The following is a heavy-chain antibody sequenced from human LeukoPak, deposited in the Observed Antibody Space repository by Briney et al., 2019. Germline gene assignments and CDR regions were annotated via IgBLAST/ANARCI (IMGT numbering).Heavy chain of an antibody. CDR2: ISSSGSTI. Sequence: GGSLRLSCAASGFTFSSYEMNWVRQAPGKGLEWVSYISSSGSTIYYADPVKGRFTISRDNSKNTLYLQMNSLRAEDTAVYYCAKDGMDIVVVVAVDYYYYYMDVWGKGTTVTVSS. CDR1: GFTFSSYE. CDR3: AKDGMDIVVVVAVDYYYYYMDV. J-gene: IGHJ6*03. V-gene: IGHV3-48*03. D-gene: IGHD2-15*01.